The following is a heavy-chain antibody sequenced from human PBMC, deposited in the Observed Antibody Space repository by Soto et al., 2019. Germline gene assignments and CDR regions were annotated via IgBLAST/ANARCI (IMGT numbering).Heavy chain of an antibody. D-gene: IGHD6-6*01. CDR2: IYYSGST. V-gene: IGHV4-31*03. CDR1: GGSISSGVYY. Sequence: PSETLSLTCTVSGGSISSGVYYWSWIRQHPGKGLEWIGYIYYSGSTYYNPSLKSRVTISVDTSKNQFSLKLSSVTAADTAVYYCASSSSPQKPLDYWGQGTLVTVSS. J-gene: IGHJ4*02. CDR3: ASSSSPQKPLDY.